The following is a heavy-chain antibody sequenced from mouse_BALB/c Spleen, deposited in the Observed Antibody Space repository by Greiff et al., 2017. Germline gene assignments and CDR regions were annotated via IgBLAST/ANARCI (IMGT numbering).Heavy chain of an antibody. CDR2: ISSGSSTI. J-gene: IGHJ4*01. CDR3: ARFYGSSYGGYYAMDY. CDR1: GFTFSSFG. D-gene: IGHD1-1*01. V-gene: IGHV5-17*02. Sequence: EVKLVESGGGLVQPGGSRKLSCAASGFTFSSFGMHWVRQAPEKGLEWVAYISSGSSTIYYADTVKGRFTISRDNPKNTLFLQMTSLRSEDTAMYYCARFYGSSYGGYYAMDYWGQGTSVTVSS.